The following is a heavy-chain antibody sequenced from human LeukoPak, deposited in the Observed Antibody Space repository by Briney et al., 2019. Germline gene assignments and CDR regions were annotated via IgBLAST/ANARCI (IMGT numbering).Heavy chain of an antibody. V-gene: IGHV3-23*01. Sequence: GGSLSHSCAAAGFTFSSYAMSWVRQAPGKGLEWVSAISGSGGITYYADSVKGRFTISRDNSKNTLYLQMNSLRVGDTAVYYCAKSFGYSSSWFDNWGQGTLVTVSS. J-gene: IGHJ4*02. D-gene: IGHD6-13*01. CDR1: GFTFSSYA. CDR3: AKSFGYSSSWFDN. CDR2: ISGSGGIT.